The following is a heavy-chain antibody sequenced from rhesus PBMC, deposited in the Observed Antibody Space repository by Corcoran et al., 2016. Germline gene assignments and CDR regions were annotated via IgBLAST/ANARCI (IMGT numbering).Heavy chain of an antibody. V-gene: IGHV4S10*01. CDR2: IYGSSTST. J-gene: IGHJ4*01. Sequence: QVQLQESGPGVVKPSETLSLTCAVSGGSISDSYRWSWIRQPPGKGLEWIGYIYGSSTSTNDNPSLKSRVTISKEPSKNQFTLKLSSVTAADTAVYYCARDGYSWNNAFEDWGQGVLVTVSS. CDR1: GGSISDSYR. CDR3: ARDGYSWNNAFED. D-gene: IGHD1-20*01.